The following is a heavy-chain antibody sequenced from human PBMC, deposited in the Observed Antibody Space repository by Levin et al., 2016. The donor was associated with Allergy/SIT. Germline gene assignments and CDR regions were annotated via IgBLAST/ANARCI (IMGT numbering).Heavy chain of an antibody. J-gene: IGHJ4*02. CDR3: TTAYWGYCSSFGCYIGDY. Sequence: WIRQPPGKGLEWVGRIKSKTDGGTTDYAAPVKGRFTISRDDSTNTLYLQMSSLKTEDTAAYFCTTAYWGYCSSFGCYIGDYWGQGTRVTVSS. CDR2: IKSKTDGGTT. V-gene: IGHV3-15*01. D-gene: IGHD2-2*01.